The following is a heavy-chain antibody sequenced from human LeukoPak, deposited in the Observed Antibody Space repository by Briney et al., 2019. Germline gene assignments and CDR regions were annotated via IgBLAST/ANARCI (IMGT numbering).Heavy chain of an antibody. CDR3: ARVLRGGRRLDY. V-gene: IGHV4-34*01. Sequence: SETLSLTCAVYGGSFSGYYWSWIRQPPGKGLEWIGEINHSGSTNYNPSLKSRVTISVDTSKNQFSLKLSSVTAADTAVYYCARVLRGGRRLDYWGQGTLATVSS. J-gene: IGHJ4*02. D-gene: IGHD3-16*01. CDR1: GGSFSGYY. CDR2: INHSGST.